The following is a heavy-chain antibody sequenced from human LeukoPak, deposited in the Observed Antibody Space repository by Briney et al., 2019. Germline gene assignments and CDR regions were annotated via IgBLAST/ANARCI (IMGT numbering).Heavy chain of an antibody. Sequence: SDTLSLTCTVSGRYISSGSYYWSWIRQPAGKGLEWIGRIYTSGSTHYNPSLESRVTISVDTSKNQFSLKLSSVTAADTAVYYCARDLGFYYDSSGYYHHDAFDIWGQGTMVTVSS. CDR2: IYTSGST. CDR1: GRYISSGSYY. V-gene: IGHV4-61*02. J-gene: IGHJ3*02. D-gene: IGHD3-22*01. CDR3: ARDLGFYYDSSGYYHHDAFDI.